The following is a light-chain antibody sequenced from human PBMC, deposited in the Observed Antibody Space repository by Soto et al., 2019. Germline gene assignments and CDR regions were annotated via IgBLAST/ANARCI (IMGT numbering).Light chain of an antibody. CDR1: SSDVGGYHY. V-gene: IGLV2-14*01. Sequence: QSALTQPASVSGSPGQSITISCTGTSSDVGGYHYVSWYQQHPGKAPKVMIYDVTDRPSGVSNRFSGSKSGDTASLTISGLQAEDEADYYCSSYTSSSTLVFGGGTKVTVL. J-gene: IGLJ2*01. CDR3: SSYTSSSTLV. CDR2: DVT.